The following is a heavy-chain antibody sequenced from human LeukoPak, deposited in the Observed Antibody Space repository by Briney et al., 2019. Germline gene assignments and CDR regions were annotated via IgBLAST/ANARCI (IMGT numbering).Heavy chain of an antibody. CDR1: GGTFSSYA. CDR2: IIPIFGTA. Sequence: ASVKVSCKASGGTFSSYAISWVRQAPGQGLEWMGGIIPIFGTANYAQKFQGRVTITTDESTSTAYMELSSLRSEDTAVYYCARGGAMARDFYYFDYWGKGTLVTVSS. V-gene: IGHV1-69*05. J-gene: IGHJ4*02. D-gene: IGHD5-24*01. CDR3: ARGGAMARDFYYFDY.